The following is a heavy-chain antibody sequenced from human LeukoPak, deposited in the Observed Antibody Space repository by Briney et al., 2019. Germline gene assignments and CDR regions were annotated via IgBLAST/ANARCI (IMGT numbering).Heavy chain of an antibody. CDR3: ARVYSSGGSDC. V-gene: IGHV3-48*03. CDR1: GFTFSSYE. Sequence: PGGSLRLSCAASGFTFSSYEMNWVRQAPGKGLEWVSYISSSGSTIYYADSVKGRFTISRDNAKNSLYLQMNSLRAEDTAVYYCARVYSSGGSDCWGQGTLVTVSS. J-gene: IGHJ4*02. CDR2: ISSSGSTI. D-gene: IGHD6-19*01.